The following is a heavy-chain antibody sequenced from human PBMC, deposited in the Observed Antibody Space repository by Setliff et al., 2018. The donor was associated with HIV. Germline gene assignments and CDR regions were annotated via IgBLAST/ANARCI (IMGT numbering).Heavy chain of an antibody. CDR2: IYNSGYS. D-gene: IGHD5-12*01. J-gene: IGHJ6*02. Sequence: LSLTCTVSGAPISSYYWNWIRQPPGKGLEWIGYIYNSGYSNSKPSLKSRVTISLDTSKNQFSLKLSSVTAADTAVYYCARGDGYRANDAYYDTGMDVWGQGITVTVSS. CDR1: GAPISSYY. V-gene: IGHV4-59*01. CDR3: ARGDGYRANDAYYDTGMDV.